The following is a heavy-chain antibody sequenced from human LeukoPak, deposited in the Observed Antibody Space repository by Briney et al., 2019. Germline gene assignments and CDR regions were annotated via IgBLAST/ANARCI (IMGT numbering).Heavy chain of an antibody. D-gene: IGHD2-21*01. CDR1: GYSIGSGHY. J-gene: IGHJ4*02. Sequence: YPSETLSLTCSVSGYSIGSGHYWGWIRQPPGQGLEWIGSMYQTGSSYYNPSLKSRVTISLDTSKNQVSLKLTFVTAADTAFYFCARENVVAQGTFDYWGQGTLVTVSS. V-gene: IGHV4-38-2*02. CDR3: ARENVVAQGTFDY. CDR2: MYQTGSS.